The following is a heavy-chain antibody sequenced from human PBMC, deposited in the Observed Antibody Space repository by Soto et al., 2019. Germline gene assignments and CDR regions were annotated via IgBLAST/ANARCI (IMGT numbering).Heavy chain of an antibody. J-gene: IGHJ5*02. CDR3: ARRWDIVVVPAAMLDYRGGWFDP. D-gene: IGHD2-2*01. CDR1: GGSISSSSYY. CDR2: IYYSGST. Sequence: SETLSLTCTVSGGSISSSSYYWGWIRQPPGKGLGWIGSIYYSGSTYYNPSLKSRVTISVDTSKNQFSLKLSSVTAADTAVYYCARRWDIVVVPAAMLDYRGGWFDPWGQGTLVTVSS. V-gene: IGHV4-39*01.